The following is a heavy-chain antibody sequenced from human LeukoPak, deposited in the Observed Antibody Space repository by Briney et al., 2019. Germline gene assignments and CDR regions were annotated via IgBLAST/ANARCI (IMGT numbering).Heavy chain of an antibody. V-gene: IGHV1-2*06. CDR2: INPNSGGT. CDR1: GYTFTGYY. Sequence: ASVKVSCKASGYTFTGYYMHWVRQAPGQGLEWMGRINPNSGGTNYAQKFQGRVTMTRDTSISTAYMELSRLRSGDTAVYYCASLAFDYYDSSGYELWGQGTLVTVSS. CDR3: ASLAFDYYDSSGYEL. J-gene: IGHJ4*02. D-gene: IGHD3-22*01.